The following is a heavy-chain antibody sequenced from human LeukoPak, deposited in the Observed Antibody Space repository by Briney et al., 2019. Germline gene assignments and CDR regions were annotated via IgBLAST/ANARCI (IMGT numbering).Heavy chain of an antibody. J-gene: IGHJ4*02. D-gene: IGHD3-10*01. CDR2: ISGSGGST. Sequence: PGGSLRLSCAASGLTFSSYAMSWVRQAPGKGLEWVSAISGSGGSTYYADSVKGRFTISRDNSKNTLYLQMNSLRAEDTAVYYCAKGILWFGELYPFDYWGQGTLVTVSS. CDR1: GLTFSSYA. V-gene: IGHV3-23*01. CDR3: AKGILWFGELYPFDY.